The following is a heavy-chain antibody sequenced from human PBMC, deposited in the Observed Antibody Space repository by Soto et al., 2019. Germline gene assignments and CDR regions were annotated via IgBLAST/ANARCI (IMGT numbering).Heavy chain of an antibody. J-gene: IGHJ4*02. V-gene: IGHV3-15*01. CDR2: IKSKTAGGTT. Sequence: EVQLVESGGGLVKPGGSHRLSCAASGFTFSIAWMSWVRQAPGKGLEWVXXIKSKTAGGTTDYAAPVKGRFTISRDDSXXXXXXXXXXXXXXXXXXXXXXXXXXXXXXXXNYFDYWGQGTLVTVSS. CDR3: XXXXXXXXXXXNYFDY. CDR1: GFTFSIAW.